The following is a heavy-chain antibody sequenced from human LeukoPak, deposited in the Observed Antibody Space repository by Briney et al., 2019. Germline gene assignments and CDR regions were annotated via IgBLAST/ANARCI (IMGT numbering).Heavy chain of an antibody. Sequence: SETLSLTCSVSGGSIGNTTFYWAWIRQPPGKGLERIGTIYYSGSTYYNPSLKSRVTISIDTSKNQFSLRLSPVTATDTAVYYCARHGVTTTDYYWDWGQGTLVTVSS. CDR1: GGSIGNTTFY. V-gene: IGHV4-39*01. CDR2: IYYSGST. D-gene: IGHD4/OR15-4a*01. CDR3: ARHGVTTTDYYWD. J-gene: IGHJ4*02.